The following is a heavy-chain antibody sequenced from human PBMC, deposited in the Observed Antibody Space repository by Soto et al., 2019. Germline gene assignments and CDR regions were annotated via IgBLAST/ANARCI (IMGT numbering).Heavy chain of an antibody. CDR3: ARDSGLSDVIPAAISAMDV. J-gene: IGHJ6*02. CDR1: GDTFNRYT. CDR2: IIPMFGIA. D-gene: IGHD2-2*01. V-gene: IGHV1-69*08. Sequence: QVQLVQSGAEVQKPGSSVKVSCKGSGDTFNRYTVTWVRQAPGQELEWMGRIIPMFGIASYAQNFQCRVTITAGKFTNTAYIVLSSLRPEDTALYYCARDSGLSDVIPAAISAMDVWGQGASVNVSS.